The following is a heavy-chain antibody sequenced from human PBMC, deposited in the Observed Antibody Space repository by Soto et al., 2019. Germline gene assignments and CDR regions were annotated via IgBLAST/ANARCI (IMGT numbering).Heavy chain of an antibody. CDR2: ISSSSRYI. D-gene: IGHD3-10*01. CDR1: GFTFSSYS. J-gene: IGHJ6*02. V-gene: IGHV3-21*01. Sequence: PGGSLRLSCAASGFTFSSYSMNWVRQARGKGLEWVSSISSSSRYIYYADSVKGRCTISRDNAKNSLYLQMNSLRDEDTAVYYCAGELRSDHSYYYYGMDVWGQGTTGTVS. CDR3: AGELRSDHSYYYYGMDV.